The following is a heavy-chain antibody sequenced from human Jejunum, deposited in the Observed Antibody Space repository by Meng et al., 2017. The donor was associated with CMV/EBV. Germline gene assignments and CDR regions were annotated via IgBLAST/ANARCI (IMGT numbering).Heavy chain of an antibody. D-gene: IGHD3-10*01. V-gene: IGHV3-23*01. J-gene: IGHJ4*02. CDR2: ISGSDDST. CDR1: GFPFSTKV. CDR3: AKGSGSRSYRFDY. Sequence: VEVFEVGGDLVQSGGYLRLCCADSGFPFSTKVMSWVRQAPGQGLEWVSAISGSDDSTYYAESVKGRFTISRDNSKNTLYLQMNSLRAEDTAVYYCAKGSGSRSYRFDYWGQGTLVTVSS.